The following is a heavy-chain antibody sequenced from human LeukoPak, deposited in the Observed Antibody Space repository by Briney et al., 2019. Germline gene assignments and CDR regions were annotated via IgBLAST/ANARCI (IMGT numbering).Heavy chain of an antibody. CDR1: GGSISSGGYY. CDR2: IYYSGST. D-gene: IGHD3-22*01. J-gene: IGHJ5*02. V-gene: IGHV4-39*07. CDR3: ARLITMIVSSGFDP. Sequence: SETPSLTCTVSGGSISSGGYYWSWIRQPPGKGLEWIGSIYYSGSTYYNPSLKSRVTISVDTSKNQFSLKLSSVTAADTAVYYCARLITMIVSSGFDPWGQGTLVTVSS.